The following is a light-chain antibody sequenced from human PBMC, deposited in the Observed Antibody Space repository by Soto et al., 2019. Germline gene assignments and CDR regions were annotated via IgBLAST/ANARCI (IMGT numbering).Light chain of an antibody. CDR3: QQRSNWPPT. Sequence: EIVLTQSPATLSLSPGERATLSCRASQSVSSYLAWYQQRPGQAPRLLIYDASKRATGIPAKFSGSGSGTEFTLPISTLEPEDFAVYYCQQRSNWPPTFGGGTKVEIK. CDR2: DAS. J-gene: IGKJ4*01. V-gene: IGKV3-11*01. CDR1: QSVSSY.